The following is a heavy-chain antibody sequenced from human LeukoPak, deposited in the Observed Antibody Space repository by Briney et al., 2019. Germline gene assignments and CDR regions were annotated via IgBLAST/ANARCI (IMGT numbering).Heavy chain of an antibody. V-gene: IGHV3-9*01. D-gene: IGHD1-26*01. J-gene: IGHJ4*02. CDR3: AKGWDFGPHFGLDF. CDR2: ISGDGATL. Sequence: GGSLRLSCVASGYIFGEYAMHWIRQTAGGGLEWVSSISGDGATLAYADSVRGRFTISRDKAQFSLYLQMNDVRPEDTAFYYCAKGWDFGPHFGLDFWGQGTLVTVSP. CDR1: GYIFGEYA.